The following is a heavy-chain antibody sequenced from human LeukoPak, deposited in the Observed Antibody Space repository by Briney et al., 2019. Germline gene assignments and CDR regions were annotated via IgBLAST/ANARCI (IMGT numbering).Heavy chain of an antibody. Sequence: PGGSLRLSCAASGFTFSSYSMNWVRQAPGKGLEWVSYISSSSSTIYYADSVKGRFTISRDNAKNSLYLQMNSLRAEDTAVYYCARDREMRVFDYWGQGTLVTVSS. CDR2: ISSSSSTI. J-gene: IGHJ4*02. D-gene: IGHD3-10*01. CDR1: GFTFSSYS. V-gene: IGHV3-48*01. CDR3: ARDREMRVFDY.